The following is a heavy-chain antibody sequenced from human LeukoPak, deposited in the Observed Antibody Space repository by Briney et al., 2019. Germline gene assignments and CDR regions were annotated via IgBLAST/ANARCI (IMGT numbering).Heavy chain of an antibody. V-gene: IGHV1-2*02. D-gene: IGHD6-19*01. CDR3: ARVAVAGTRRNYYYGMDV. CDR1: GYTFTGYY. Sequence: RASVKVSCKASGYTFTGYYMHWVRQAPGQGLEWMGWINPNSGGTNYAQKFQGRVTMTRDTSISTAYMELSRLRSDDTAVYYCARVAVAGTRRNYYYGMDVWGQGTTVTVSS. J-gene: IGHJ6*02. CDR2: INPNSGGT.